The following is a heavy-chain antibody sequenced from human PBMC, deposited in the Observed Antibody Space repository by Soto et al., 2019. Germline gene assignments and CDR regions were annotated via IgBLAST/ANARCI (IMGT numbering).Heavy chain of an antibody. CDR3: AGEILTGTYAFDI. CDR1: GFTVSSNY. CDR2: IYSGGST. Sequence: EVQLVESGGGLVQPGGSLRLSCAASGFTVSSNYMSWVRQAPGKGLEWVSVIYSGGSTYYADSVKGRFTISRDNSKNTLYLQMNSLRAEDTAVYYCAGEILTGTYAFDIWGQGTMVTVSS. J-gene: IGHJ3*02. V-gene: IGHV3-66*01. D-gene: IGHD3-9*01.